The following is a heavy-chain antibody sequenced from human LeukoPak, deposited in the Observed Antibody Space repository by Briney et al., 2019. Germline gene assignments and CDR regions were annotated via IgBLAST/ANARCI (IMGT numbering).Heavy chain of an antibody. CDR2: IYWDDDK. CDR3: AHRGRHYDSSCYYSSFDY. D-gene: IGHD3-22*01. J-gene: IGHJ4*02. V-gene: IGHV2-5*02. CDR1: GFSFSTSGVG. Sequence: SGPTLVNPTQTLTLTFTFSGFSFSTSGVGVGWIRQPPVKALECLALIYWDDDKRYSPSLKNRLTITKDNSKNQVVLTMAYMDPVDTATYYCAHRGRHYDSSCYYSSFDYWGQGTLVTVSS.